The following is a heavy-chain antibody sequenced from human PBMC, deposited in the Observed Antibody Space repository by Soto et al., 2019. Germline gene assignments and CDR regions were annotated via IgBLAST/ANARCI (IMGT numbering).Heavy chain of an antibody. CDR1: GGSISSSSYY. Sequence: QLQLQESGPGLVKPSETLSLSCTVSGGSISSSSYYWGWIRQPPGKGLGWIGSIYYSGSTYYNPSLKSRVTLSVDTSKNQFSLKLSSVTAADTAVYYCASHGALDTGYDVDFDYWGQGTLVTVSS. V-gene: IGHV4-39*01. D-gene: IGHD5-12*01. J-gene: IGHJ4*02. CDR3: ASHGALDTGYDVDFDY. CDR2: IYYSGST.